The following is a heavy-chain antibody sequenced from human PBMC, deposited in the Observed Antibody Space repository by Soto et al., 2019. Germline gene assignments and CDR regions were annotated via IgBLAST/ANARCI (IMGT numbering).Heavy chain of an antibody. V-gene: IGHV6-1*01. Sequence: PSQTLSLTCAISGDSVSSNSAAWNWIRQSPSRGLEWLGRTYYRSKWYNDYAVSVKSRITINPDTSKNQFSLQLNSVTPEDTAVYYCARGVTSGGAVAGNYYYYGMGVCGQGTTVAVSS. CDR3: ARGVTSGGAVAGNYYYYGMGV. J-gene: IGHJ6*02. CDR2: TYYRSKWYN. CDR1: GDSVSSNSAA. D-gene: IGHD6-19*01.